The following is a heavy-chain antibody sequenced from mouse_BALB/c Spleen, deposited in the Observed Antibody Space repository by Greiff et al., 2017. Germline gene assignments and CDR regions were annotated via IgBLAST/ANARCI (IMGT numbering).Heavy chain of an antibody. CDR1: GYTFTSYW. Sequence: VQLKESGAELAKPGASVKMSCKASGYTFTSYWMHWVKQRPGQGLEWIGYINPSTGYTEYNQKFKDKATLTADKSSSTAYMQLSSLTSEDSAVYYCARKKYGNYHWFAYWGQGTLVTVSA. J-gene: IGHJ3*01. D-gene: IGHD2-10*02. CDR3: ARKKYGNYHWFAY. CDR2: INPSTGYT. V-gene: IGHV1-7*01.